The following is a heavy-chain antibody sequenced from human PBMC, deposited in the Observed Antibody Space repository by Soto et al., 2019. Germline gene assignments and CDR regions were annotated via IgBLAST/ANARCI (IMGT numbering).Heavy chain of an antibody. CDR2: IYHSGST. J-gene: IGHJ3*02. CDR3: ARLVWDAFDI. V-gene: IGHV4-30-2*01. Sequence: SETLSLTCAVSVGSISSGGYSWSWIRQPPGKGLEWIGYIYHSGSTYYNPSLKSRVTISVDRSKNQFSLKLSPVTAADTAVYYCARLVWDAFDIWGQGTMVTVSS. CDR1: VGSISSGGYS. D-gene: IGHD6-13*01.